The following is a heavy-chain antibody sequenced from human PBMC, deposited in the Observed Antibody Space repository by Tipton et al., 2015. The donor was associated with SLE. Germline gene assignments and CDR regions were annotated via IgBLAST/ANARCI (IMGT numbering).Heavy chain of an antibody. V-gene: IGHV1-18*01. CDR2: ISAYNGNT. Sequence: QVQLVQSGAEVKKPGSSVKVSCKASGYTFTSYGISWVRQAPGQGLEWMGWISAYNGNTNYAQKLQGRVTMTTDTSTSTAYMELRSLRSDDTAVYYCAREANPTIVVVNYYYGMDVWGQGTTVTVSS. CDR1: GYTFTSYG. J-gene: IGHJ6*02. D-gene: IGHD2-21*01. CDR3: AREANPTIVVVNYYYGMDV.